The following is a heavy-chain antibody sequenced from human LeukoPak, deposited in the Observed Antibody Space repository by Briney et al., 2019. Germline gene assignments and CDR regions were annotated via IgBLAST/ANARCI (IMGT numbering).Heavy chain of an antibody. J-gene: IGHJ4*02. CDR1: GFKFEDYG. D-gene: IGHD2-21*02. CDR3: TRGGPAYCGADCYDFDY. V-gene: IGHV3-20*04. CDR2: INWSGGRT. Sequence: GGSLRLSCAVSGFKFEDYGMSWVRQAPGKGLEWVSSINWSGGRTGYADSVKGRFTISRDNAKNSLYLQMNSLRAEDTAFYFCTRGGPAYCGADCYDFDYWGQGTLVTVSS.